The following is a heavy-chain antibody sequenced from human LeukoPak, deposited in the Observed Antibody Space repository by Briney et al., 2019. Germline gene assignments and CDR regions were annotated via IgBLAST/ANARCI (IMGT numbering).Heavy chain of an antibody. CDR3: AAGGAAMVAYFDY. CDR1: GGSISSGDYY. Sequence: PSQTLSLTCTVSGGSISSGDYYWSWIRQPPGKGLEWIGYIYYSGSTYYNPSLKSRVTISVDTSKNQFSLKLSSVTAADTAVYYCAAGGAAMVAYFDYWGQGTLVTVSS. CDR2: IYYSGST. D-gene: IGHD5-18*01. V-gene: IGHV4-30-4*01. J-gene: IGHJ4*02.